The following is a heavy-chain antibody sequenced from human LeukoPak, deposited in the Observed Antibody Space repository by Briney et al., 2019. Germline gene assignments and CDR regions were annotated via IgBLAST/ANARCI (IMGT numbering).Heavy chain of an antibody. Sequence: GGSMRLSCAASGFSFNTYNMNCARQAPGKGLEWISSITTRSAYTFYADSVRGRFTISRDDAKNSLYLQMNSLRAEDTAVYYCARVLSGVTMDYWGQGTLVTASS. CDR2: ITTRSAYT. V-gene: IGHV3-21*01. J-gene: IGHJ4*02. D-gene: IGHD3-10*01. CDR3: ARVLSGVTMDY. CDR1: GFSFNTYN.